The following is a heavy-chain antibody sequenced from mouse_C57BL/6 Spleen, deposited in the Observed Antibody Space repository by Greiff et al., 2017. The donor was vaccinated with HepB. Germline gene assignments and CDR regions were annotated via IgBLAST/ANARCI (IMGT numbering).Heavy chain of an antibody. CDR3: ARELRWNYYAMDY. D-gene: IGHD1-1*01. V-gene: IGHV1-55*01. CDR1: GYTFTSYW. CDR2: IYPGSGST. J-gene: IGHJ4*01. Sequence: QVQLQQPGAELVKPGASVKMSCKASGYTFTSYWITWVKQRPGQGLEWIGDIYPGSGSTNYNEKFTSKATLTVDTSSSTAYMQLSSLTSEDSAVYYCARELRWNYYAMDYWGQGTSVTVSS.